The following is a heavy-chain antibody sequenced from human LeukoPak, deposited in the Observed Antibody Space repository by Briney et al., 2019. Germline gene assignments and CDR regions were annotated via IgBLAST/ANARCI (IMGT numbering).Heavy chain of an antibody. CDR1: EFTFSRYN. D-gene: IGHD6-6*01. V-gene: IGHV3-21*01. Sequence: GGSLRLSCAASEFTFSRYNMNWVRQAPGKGLEWVSSISSGSNYIYYADSVKGRFTISRDNAKNSLYLQMNSLRAEDTAVYYCARDLSNIYSSSSDALDIWGQGTMVTVSS. CDR2: ISSGSNYI. CDR3: ARDLSNIYSSSSDALDI. J-gene: IGHJ3*02.